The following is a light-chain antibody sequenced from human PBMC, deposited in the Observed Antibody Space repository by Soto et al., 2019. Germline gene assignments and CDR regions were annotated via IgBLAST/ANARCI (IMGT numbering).Light chain of an antibody. Sequence: IEVTQSPSTLSAAVGDRVTITCRASQTISKWLAWYQQKPGQAPKLLIYDASTLESGVPSRFSGSGSGTDFSLTISSLQPVDFATYYCQQYTGYSQWTFGQGTKVDIK. CDR1: QTISKW. V-gene: IGKV1-5*01. CDR3: QQYTGYSQWT. J-gene: IGKJ1*01. CDR2: DAS.